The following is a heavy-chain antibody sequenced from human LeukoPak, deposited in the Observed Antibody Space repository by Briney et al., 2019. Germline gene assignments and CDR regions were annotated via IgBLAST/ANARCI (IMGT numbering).Heavy chain of an antibody. D-gene: IGHD6-13*01. CDR3: ARAPYSSSWYYFDY. Sequence: SETLSLTCTVSGGPISCYYWRCLRQPPGKGLEWIGYIHNRGSTNYNPSLKSRVTISVDTSKNQFSLKLTSVTAADTAVYYCARAPYSSSWYYFDYWGQGTLVTVSS. J-gene: IGHJ4*02. V-gene: IGHV4-59*01. CDR2: IHNRGST. CDR1: GGPISCYY.